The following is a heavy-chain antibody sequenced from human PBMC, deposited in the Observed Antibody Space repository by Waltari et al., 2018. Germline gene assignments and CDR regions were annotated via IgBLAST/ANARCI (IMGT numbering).Heavy chain of an antibody. V-gene: IGHV1-69*12. J-gene: IGHJ3*02. CDR3: ARLVWSITGTTGAFDI. Sequence: QVQRVQPGAEVKKPGSSVKVSCKPSGGTFSSFAISWVRQAPGQGLEWRGGIIPSFGTANYAQKFQGRVTITADESTSTAYMELSSLRSEDTAVYYCARLVWSITGTTGAFDIWGQGTMVTVSS. CDR2: IIPSFGTA. CDR1: GGTFSSFA. D-gene: IGHD1-7*01.